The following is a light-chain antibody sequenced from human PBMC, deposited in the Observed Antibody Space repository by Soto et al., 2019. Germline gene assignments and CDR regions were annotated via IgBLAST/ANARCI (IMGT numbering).Light chain of an antibody. CDR3: QQYDNLYT. Sequence: DIQMTHSPYSLSSYVGDRVTITCQASQDISNYLNWYQQKPRKAQKLLIYDASKLEPGVPSRFSGSGSGTDFTFTISSLQPEDIATYYCQQYDNLYTFGQGTKREIK. V-gene: IGKV1-33*01. J-gene: IGKJ2*01. CDR2: DAS. CDR1: QDISNY.